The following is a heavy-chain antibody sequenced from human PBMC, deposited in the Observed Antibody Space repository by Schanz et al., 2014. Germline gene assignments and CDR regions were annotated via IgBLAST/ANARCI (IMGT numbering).Heavy chain of an antibody. CDR1: GFTFRTSW. J-gene: IGHJ4*02. CDR2: INSAGTT. Sequence: EVQLVQSGGGLVQPGGSLRLSCAASGFTFRTSWMHWVRQPPGKGLEWVSVINSAGTTYYADSVKGRFTISRDNAKNSLYLQMNSLRDDDTAMYYCARDVHYHRSGSDDYWGRGTLVTVSS. D-gene: IGHD3-10*01. V-gene: IGHV3-66*01. CDR3: ARDVHYHRSGSDDY.